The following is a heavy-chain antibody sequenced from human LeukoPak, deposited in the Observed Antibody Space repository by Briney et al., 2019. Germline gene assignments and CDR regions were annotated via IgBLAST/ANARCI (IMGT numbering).Heavy chain of an antibody. CDR2: IYAGGTA. Sequence: SETLSLTCIVSGGSISNYYWSWIRQPAGKGLEWIGRIYAGGTASHNPSLKSRVTMSADMSKNQLSLKLTSVTAADTAVYYCTREPVPWGQGTLVAVSS. D-gene: IGHD6-19*01. CDR3: TREPVP. J-gene: IGHJ4*02. V-gene: IGHV4-4*07. CDR1: GGSISNYY.